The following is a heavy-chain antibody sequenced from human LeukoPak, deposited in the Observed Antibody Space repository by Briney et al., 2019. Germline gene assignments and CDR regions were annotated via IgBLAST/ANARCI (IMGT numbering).Heavy chain of an antibody. V-gene: IGHV1-46*02. D-gene: IGHD4-17*01. Sequence: GASVKVSCKACGYTFNSHYMHWVRQAPGQGLEWMGIINPSGGSTSYAQKFQGRVTMTRDTSTSTVYMELSSLRSEDTAVYYCARDPGTRGAELDCMDVWGQGTTVTVSS. CDR3: ARDPGTRGAELDCMDV. CDR2: INPSGGST. CDR1: GYTFNSHY. J-gene: IGHJ6*02.